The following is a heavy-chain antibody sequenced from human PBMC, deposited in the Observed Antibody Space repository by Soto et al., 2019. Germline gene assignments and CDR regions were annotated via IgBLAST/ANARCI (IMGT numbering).Heavy chain of an antibody. CDR3: ATITYVGGTDY. CDR2: LYTGGTT. V-gene: IGHV4-4*07. Sequence: QVQLQESGPGLVKPSETLSLTCTVSGGSITGYYWSWIRQPAGKGLEWIGRLYTGGTTHYNPSLKSRVTMSVDPSKNQFSLKLSSVTAADTAVYCCATITYVGGTDYWGQGTLVTVSS. J-gene: IGHJ4*02. D-gene: IGHD3-10*02. CDR1: GGSITGYY.